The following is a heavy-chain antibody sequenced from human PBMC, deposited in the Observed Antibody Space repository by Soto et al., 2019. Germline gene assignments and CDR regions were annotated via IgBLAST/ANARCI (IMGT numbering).Heavy chain of an antibody. V-gene: IGHV4-30-2*06. CDR1: GGSISSGGYS. D-gene: IGHD3-10*01. J-gene: IGHJ6*02. CDR2: IYPTGTT. Sequence: QLQLRESGSGLVKPSETLSLTCTVSGGSISSGGYSRSWIRQSPEKGLEWLGCIYPTGTTYYHPSLKSRVTISVDTSRNQFSLNLTSVTAADTAVYFCARAPPGPSPRWVLWGQGTTVTVSS. CDR3: ARAPPGPSPRWVL.